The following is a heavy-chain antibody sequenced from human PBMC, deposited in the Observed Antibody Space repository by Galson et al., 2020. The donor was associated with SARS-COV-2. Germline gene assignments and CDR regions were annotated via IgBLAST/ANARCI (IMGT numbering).Heavy chain of an antibody. D-gene: IGHD3-10*01. CDR2: INPNSGGA. CDR3: ARVYYGDKVDY. J-gene: IGHJ4*02. V-gene: IGHV1-2*02. CDR1: GNRFTDYY. Sequence: ASVKVSCKASGNRFTDYYMHWVRQAPGQGLEWMGWINPNSGGAISAQTFQGRLTLTTDTSITTAYLQLSSLTSADTAVYYCARVYYGDKVDYWGQGTLVTVSS.